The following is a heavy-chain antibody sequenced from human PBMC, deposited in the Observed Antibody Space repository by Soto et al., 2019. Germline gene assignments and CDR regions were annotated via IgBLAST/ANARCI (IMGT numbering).Heavy chain of an antibody. V-gene: IGHV3-15*01. CDR2: IKSKTDGGTT. D-gene: IGHD3-22*01. CDR3: TTDPRVNMIVPEGC. J-gene: IGHJ4*02. CDR1: GFTFSNAW. Sequence: GGSLRLSCAASGFTFSNAWMSWVRQAPGKGLEWVGRIKSKTDGGTTDYAAPVKGRFTISRDDSKNTLYLQMNSLKTEDTAVYYCTTDPRVNMIVPEGCWGQGTMVTVSS.